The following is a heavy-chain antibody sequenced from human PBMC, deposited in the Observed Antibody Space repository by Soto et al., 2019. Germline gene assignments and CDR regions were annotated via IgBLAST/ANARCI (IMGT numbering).Heavy chain of an antibody. D-gene: IGHD6-19*01. Sequence: EVQLLESGGGLVQPGGSLRLSCAASGFTFSSYAMSWVRQAPGKGLEWVSAISGSGGSTYYADSVKGRFTISRDNSKNTLYLQMDSRRAEDTAVYYCAKSRGAVAGTFDYWGQGTLVTVSS. CDR1: GFTFSSYA. J-gene: IGHJ4*02. CDR2: ISGSGGST. V-gene: IGHV3-23*01. CDR3: AKSRGAVAGTFDY.